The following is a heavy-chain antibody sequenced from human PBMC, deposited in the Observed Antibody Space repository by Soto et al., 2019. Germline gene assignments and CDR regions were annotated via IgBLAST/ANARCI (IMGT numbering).Heavy chain of an antibody. CDR1: GFIFRSYS. CDR3: ARDLDGDGMDV. D-gene: IGHD3-16*01. V-gene: IGHV3-21*01. J-gene: IGHJ6*02. CDR2: ISSSSTYI. Sequence: EVQLVESGGGLVKPGGSLRLSCAASGFIFRSYSMNWVRQAPGMGLEWVSCISSSSTYIYYADSLKGRFTVSRDNAKNSLYLQMNSLRAEDTAVYYCARDLDGDGMDVWGQGTTVTVSS.